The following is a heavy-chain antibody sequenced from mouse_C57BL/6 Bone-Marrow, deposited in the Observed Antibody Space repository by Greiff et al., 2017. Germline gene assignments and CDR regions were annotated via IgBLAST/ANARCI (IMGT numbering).Heavy chain of an antibody. J-gene: IGHJ1*03. V-gene: IGHV5-4*01. D-gene: IGHD2-2*01. CDR2: ISDGGSYH. CDR1: GFTFSSYA. Sequence: EVKVVESGGGLVKPGGSLKLSCAASGFTFSSYAMSWVRQTPEKRLEWVATISDGGSYHYYPDNVKGRFTISRDNAKNNLYLQMSHLKSEDTAMYYCARDYGYHWYFDVWGTGTTVTVSS. CDR3: ARDYGYHWYFDV.